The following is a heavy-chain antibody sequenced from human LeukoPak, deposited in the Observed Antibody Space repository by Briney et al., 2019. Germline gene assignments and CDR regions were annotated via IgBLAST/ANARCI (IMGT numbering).Heavy chain of an antibody. D-gene: IGHD5-18*01. CDR2: INHSGST. J-gene: IGHJ4*02. CDR1: GGSLSNYY. Sequence: PSETLSLTCAVHGGSLSNYYWSWIRQPPGKGLEWIGEINHSGSTNYNPSLKSRATMSVDTSKNQFSLKLASVTAADTAVYYCARVYSYGFSSIDYWGQGALVTVSS. V-gene: IGHV4-34*01. CDR3: ARVYSYGFSSIDY.